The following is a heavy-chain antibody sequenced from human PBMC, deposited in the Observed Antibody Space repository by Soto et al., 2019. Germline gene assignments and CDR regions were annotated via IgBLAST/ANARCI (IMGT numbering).Heavy chain of an antibody. J-gene: IGHJ5*02. CDR2: ISAYNGNT. V-gene: IGHV1-18*04. Sequence: AASVKVSCKASGYTFTSYGISWVRQAPGQGLEWMGWISAYNGNTNYAQKLQGRVTMTTDTSTSTAYMELRSLRSDDTAVYYCARDKYCSSTSCYNWFDPWGQGTLVTVSS. D-gene: IGHD2-2*01. CDR3: ARDKYCSSTSCYNWFDP. CDR1: GYTFTSYG.